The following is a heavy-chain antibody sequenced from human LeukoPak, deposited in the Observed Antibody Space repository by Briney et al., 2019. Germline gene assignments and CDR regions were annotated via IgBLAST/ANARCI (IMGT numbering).Heavy chain of an antibody. V-gene: IGHV3-23*01. D-gene: IGHD3-22*01. CDR3: AKDPLLVVVIPYFDY. CDR1: GFTFSSYA. CDR2: ISGSGGST. Sequence: GGSLRLSCAASGFTFSSYAMSWVRQAPGKGLEWVSAISGSGGSTYYADSVKGRFTISRDNSKNTLYLQMNSLRAEDTAVYYCAKDPLLVVVIPYFDYWGQGTLVTVSS. J-gene: IGHJ4*02.